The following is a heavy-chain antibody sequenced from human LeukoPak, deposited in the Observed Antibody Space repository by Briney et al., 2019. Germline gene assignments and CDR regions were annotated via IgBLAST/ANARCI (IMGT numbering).Heavy chain of an antibody. Sequence: SETLSLTCTVSGGSISSGDYYWSWIRQPPGKGLEWIGYIYYSGSTYYNPSLKSRVTISVDTSKNQFSLKLSSVTAADTAVYYCARRASYYDFWSGYYTWGQGTLVTVSS. V-gene: IGHV4-30-4*01. CDR1: GGSISSGDYY. D-gene: IGHD3-3*01. CDR3: ARRASYYDFWSGYYT. CDR2: IYYSGST. J-gene: IGHJ4*02.